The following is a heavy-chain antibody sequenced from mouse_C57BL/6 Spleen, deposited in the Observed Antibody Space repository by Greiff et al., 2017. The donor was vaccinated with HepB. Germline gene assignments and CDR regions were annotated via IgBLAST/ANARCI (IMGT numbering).Heavy chain of an antibody. D-gene: IGHD1-1*01. J-gene: IGHJ2*01. CDR1: GFTFSSYA. V-gene: IGHV5-4*01. Sequence: EVMLVESGGGLVKPGGSLKLSCAASGFTFSSYAMSWVRQTPEKRLEWVATISDGGSYTYYPDNVKGRFTISRDNAKNNLYLQMSHLKSEDTAMYYCARDEGTTVALDYWGQGTTLTVSS. CDR3: ARDEGTTVALDY. CDR2: ISDGGSYT.